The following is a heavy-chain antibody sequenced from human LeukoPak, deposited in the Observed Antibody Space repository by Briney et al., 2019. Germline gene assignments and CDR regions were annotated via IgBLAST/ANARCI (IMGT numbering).Heavy chain of an antibody. D-gene: IGHD3-22*01. V-gene: IGHV3-49*04. CDR3: SRFYSSGWASGAFDI. CDR1: GFTLSDYA. CDR2: IRNKANGGTT. Sequence: GGSLRLSCTTSGFTLSDYAVSWVRQAPGKGLEWIGFIRNKANGGTTEYAASVKGRFTISRDDSKTIAHLQMSSLKTEDTAVYYCSRFYSSGWASGAFDIWGQGTMVTVSS. J-gene: IGHJ3*02.